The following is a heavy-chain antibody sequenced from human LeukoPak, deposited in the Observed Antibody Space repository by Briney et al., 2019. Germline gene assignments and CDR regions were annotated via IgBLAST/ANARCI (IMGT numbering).Heavy chain of an antibody. CDR1: GGSISSGGYY. J-gene: IGHJ6*03. Sequence: SQTLSLTCTVSGGSISSGGYYWSWIRQHPGKGLEWIGYIYYSGSTYYNPSLKSRVTISVDTSKNQFPLKLSSVTAADTAVYYCAREASGYSYGYYYYYMDVWGKGTTVTVSS. D-gene: IGHD5-18*01. CDR2: IYYSGST. V-gene: IGHV4-31*03. CDR3: AREASGYSYGYYYYYMDV.